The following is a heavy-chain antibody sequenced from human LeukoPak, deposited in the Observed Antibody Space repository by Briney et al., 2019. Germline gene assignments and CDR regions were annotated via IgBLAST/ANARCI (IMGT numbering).Heavy chain of an antibody. D-gene: IGHD6-13*01. CDR2: INPSGGST. CDR1: GYTFTSYY. J-gene: IGHJ4*02. CDR3: AREVSPSWYDSSFGY. V-gene: IGHV1-46*01. Sequence: GASVKVSCKASGYTFTSYYMHWVRQAPGQGLEWMGIINPSGGSTSYAQKFQGRVTMTRDMSTSTVYMELSSLRSEDTAVYYCAREVSPSWYDSSFGYWGQGTLVTVSS.